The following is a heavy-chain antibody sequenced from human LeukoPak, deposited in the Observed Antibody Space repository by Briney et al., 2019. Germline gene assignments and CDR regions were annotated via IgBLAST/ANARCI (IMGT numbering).Heavy chain of an antibody. J-gene: IGHJ6*03. CDR3: ARDQGSNTYYYYMDV. CDR1: GYTFTSYS. D-gene: IGHD4-23*01. V-gene: IGHV1-18*01. Sequence: ASVKVSCKASGYTFTSYSISWVRQAPGQGLEWMGWISAYNGNTNYAQKLQGRVTMTTDTSTSTAYMELRSLRSDDTAVYYCARDQGSNTYYYYMDVWGKGTTVTVSS. CDR2: ISAYNGNT.